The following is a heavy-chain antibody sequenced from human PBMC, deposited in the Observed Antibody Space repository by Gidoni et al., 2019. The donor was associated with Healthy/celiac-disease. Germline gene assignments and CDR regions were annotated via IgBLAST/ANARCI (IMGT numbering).Heavy chain of an antibody. CDR2: INPNSGGT. J-gene: IGHJ4*02. Sequence: QVQLVQSGAEVKKPGASVKVSCKASGYTFTGYYMHWVRQAPGQGLEWMGWINPNSGGTNYAQKFQGRVTMTRDTSISTAYMELSRLRSDDTAVYYCARVSPGAVRGTGTKAKFDYWGQGTLVTVSS. D-gene: IGHD3-10*01. V-gene: IGHV1-2*02. CDR3: ARVSPGAVRGTGTKAKFDY. CDR1: GYTFTGYY.